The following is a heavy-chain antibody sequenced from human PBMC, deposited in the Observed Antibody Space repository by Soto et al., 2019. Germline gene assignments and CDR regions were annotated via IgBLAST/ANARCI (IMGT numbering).Heavy chain of an antibody. D-gene: IGHD3-16*01. CDR3: ARGGTPIAY. CDR1: GYTFTNFG. Sequence: QVQLVQSGAEVKKPGASVKVSCKASGYTFTNFGISWVRQAPGQGLEWMGWISAYNGNTNYAQNFQGRVTMTTDTSTSPAYREVRRLTTDDTAVYYGARGGTPIAYWGKGTLVTVSA. J-gene: IGHJ4*02. V-gene: IGHV1-18*01. CDR2: ISAYNGNT.